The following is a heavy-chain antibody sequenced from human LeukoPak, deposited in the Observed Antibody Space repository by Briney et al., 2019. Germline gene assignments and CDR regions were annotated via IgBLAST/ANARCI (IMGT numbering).Heavy chain of an antibody. CDR1: GYTFTSYG. D-gene: IGHD6-13*01. CDR3: ARVYIAAAGSLGASYYYYYYVDV. CDR2: ISAYNGNT. Sequence: ASVKVSCKASGYTFTSYGISWVRQAPGQGLEWMGWISAYNGNTNYAQKLQGRVTMTTDTSTSTAYMELRSLRSDDTAVYYCARVYIAAAGSLGASYYYYYYVDVWGKGTTVTVSS. V-gene: IGHV1-18*01. J-gene: IGHJ6*03.